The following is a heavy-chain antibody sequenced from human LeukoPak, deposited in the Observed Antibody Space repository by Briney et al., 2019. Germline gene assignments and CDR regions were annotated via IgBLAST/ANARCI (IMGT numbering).Heavy chain of an antibody. Sequence: GASVKVSCKASGYTFTSYAISWVRQAPGQGLEWMGWSSAFNGNTIYAQKRQGRVTMTTDTSTSTAYMELRSLRSDDTAVYYCARVPYWGGDCYQNYYYYYMDVWGKGTTVTVSS. CDR2: SSAFNGNT. CDR1: GYTFTSYA. V-gene: IGHV1-18*01. CDR3: ARVPYWGGDCYQNYYYYYMDV. D-gene: IGHD2-21*02. J-gene: IGHJ6*03.